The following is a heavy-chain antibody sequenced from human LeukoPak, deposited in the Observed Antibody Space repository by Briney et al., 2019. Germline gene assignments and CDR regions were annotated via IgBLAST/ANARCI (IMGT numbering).Heavy chain of an antibody. J-gene: IGHJ4*02. D-gene: IGHD1-1*01. CDR1: GFTFSNYY. Sequence: GGSLRLSFAASGFTFSNYYMHWGRQAPGKGLEWVAVISDDGNRKYYADSVQGRFTISRDNSKNTLYLQMNSLRAEDTAVYFCVKDLSGYWTFDYWGQGTLVTVSS. CDR2: ISDDGNRK. V-gene: IGHV3-30*18. CDR3: VKDLSGYWTFDY.